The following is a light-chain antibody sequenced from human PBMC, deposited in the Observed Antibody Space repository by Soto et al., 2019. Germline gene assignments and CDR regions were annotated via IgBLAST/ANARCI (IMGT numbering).Light chain of an antibody. CDR2: STN. V-gene: IGLV8-61*01. J-gene: IGLJ2*01. CDR1: SASVSNNHD. CDR3: VLYLGGGIWL. Sequence: QTVVTLEPSVSVSPGGAVTLTCGLSSASVSNNHDPIWYQQTPGQSPRTRIYSTNSRSSGVPDRFSGSTLGNKAALAITGGQADDESDYYFVLYLGGGIWLFGGGTKLTVL.